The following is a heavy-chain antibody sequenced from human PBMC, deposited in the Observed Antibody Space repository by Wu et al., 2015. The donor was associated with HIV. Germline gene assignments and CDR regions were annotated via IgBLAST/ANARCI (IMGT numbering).Heavy chain of an antibody. Sequence: QVQLVQSGAEVKKPGASVKVSCKASGYTFTSYGISWVRQAPGQGLEWMGWISAYNGNTNYAQKLQGRVTMTTDTSTSTAYMELRSLRSDDTAVYYCARDNHLYYYGSGSYIDYWGQGTLVTVSS. CDR3: ARDNHLYYYGSGSYIDY. V-gene: IGHV1-18*01. CDR1: GYTFTSYG. D-gene: IGHD3-10*01. CDR2: ISAYNGNT. J-gene: IGHJ4*02.